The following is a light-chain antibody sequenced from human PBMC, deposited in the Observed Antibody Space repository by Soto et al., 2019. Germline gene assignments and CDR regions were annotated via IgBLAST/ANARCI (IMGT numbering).Light chain of an antibody. CDR2: EVS. CDR1: TSDVGDYNY. J-gene: IGLJ1*01. Sequence: QSALTQPASVSGSPGQSITISCIGTTSDVGDYNYVSWYQQHPGKAPKLMIYEVSNRPLGVPDRFSGSKSGNTASLTVSGLQAEDEADYYCSSYAGSNNPYVFGTGTKLTVL. V-gene: IGLV2-8*01. CDR3: SSYAGSNNPYV.